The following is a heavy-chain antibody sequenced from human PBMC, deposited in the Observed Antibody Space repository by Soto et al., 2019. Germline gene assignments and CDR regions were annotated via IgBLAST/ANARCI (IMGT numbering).Heavy chain of an antibody. Sequence: SETLSLTCAVYGGSFSGYYWSWIRQPPGKGLEWIGEINHSGSTNYNPSLKSRVTISVDTSKNQFSLKLSAVTAADTAVYYCARGKITMRVVVPKAKYFDDWCPGTLVTVSS. CDR3: ARGKITMRVVVPKAKYFDD. CDR2: INHSGST. V-gene: IGHV4-34*01. J-gene: IGHJ4*02. D-gene: IGHD3-22*01. CDR1: GGSFSGYY.